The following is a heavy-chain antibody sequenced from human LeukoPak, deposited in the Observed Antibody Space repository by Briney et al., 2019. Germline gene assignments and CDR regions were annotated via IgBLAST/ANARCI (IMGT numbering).Heavy chain of an antibody. V-gene: IGHV3-21*01. CDR3: ARDSRGSSPPDAFDI. CDR1: GFTFSSYA. J-gene: IGHJ3*02. D-gene: IGHD6-13*01. Sequence: GGSLRLSCAASGFTFSSYAMSWVRQAPGKGLEWVSSISSSSSYIYYADSVKGRFTISRDNAKNSLYLQMNSLRAEDTAVYYCARDSRGSSPPDAFDIWGQGTMVTVSS. CDR2: ISSSSSYI.